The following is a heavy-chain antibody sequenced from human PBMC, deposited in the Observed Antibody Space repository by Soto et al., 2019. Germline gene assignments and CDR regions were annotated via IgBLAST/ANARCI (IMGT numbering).Heavy chain of an antibody. CDR1: GFSFSKFW. Sequence: PGRSLTLSCAPSGFSFSKFWARWVRQAPEEGGVGVSRASTDGSSISIADYVKGRFSIVRNNAEKMLNIEMNSLRAEDTAVYYGESHASGDYFWFDPWGQGTLVTVSS. CDR2: ASTDGSSI. J-gene: IGHJ5*02. V-gene: IGHV3-74*01. CDR3: ESHASGDYFWFDP. D-gene: IGHD4-17*01.